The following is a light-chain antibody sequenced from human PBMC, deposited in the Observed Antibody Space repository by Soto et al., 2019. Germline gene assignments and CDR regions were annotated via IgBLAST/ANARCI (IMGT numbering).Light chain of an antibody. CDR3: LQDYGDSWT. V-gene: IGKV1-6*01. J-gene: IGKJ1*01. CDR2: AAS. CDR1: RDVGSD. Sequence: QMTQSPSSLSASVGEKIIITCRASRDVGSDVSWYQQKPGQAPKLLIYAASNLYTGVPSRFSGSRSGTEFTLTISSLQPEAFASYYCLQDYGDSWTFGQATKVDIK.